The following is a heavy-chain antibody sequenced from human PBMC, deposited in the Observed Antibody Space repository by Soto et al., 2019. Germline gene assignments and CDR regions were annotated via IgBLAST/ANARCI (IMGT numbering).Heavy chain of an antibody. CDR3: AIGYYYDSSGLSFDY. D-gene: IGHD3-22*01. Sequence: SETLSLTCAVSGGSISSSNWWSWVRQPPGKGLEWIGEIYHSGSTNYNPSLKSRVTISVDKSKNQFSLKLSSVTAADTAVYYCAIGYYYDSSGLSFDYWGQGTPVTVSS. CDR2: IYHSGST. J-gene: IGHJ4*02. CDR1: GGSISSSNW. V-gene: IGHV4-4*02.